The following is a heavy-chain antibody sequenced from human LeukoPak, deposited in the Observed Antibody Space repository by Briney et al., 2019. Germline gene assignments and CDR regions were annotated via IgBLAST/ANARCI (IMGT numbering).Heavy chain of an antibody. V-gene: IGHV4-34*01. CDR2: INHSGST. CDR1: GGSFSGYY. CDR3: ARLGSFREFDY. D-gene: IGHD1-26*01. J-gene: IGHJ4*02. Sequence: KASETLSLTCAVYGGSFSGYYWSWIRQPPGKGLEWIGEINHSGSTNYNPSLKSRVTISVDTSKNQFSLKLSSVTAADTAVYYCARLGSFREFDYWGQGTLVTVSS.